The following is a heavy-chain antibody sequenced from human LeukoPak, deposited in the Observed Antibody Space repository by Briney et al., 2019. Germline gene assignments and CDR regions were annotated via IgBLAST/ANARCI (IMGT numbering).Heavy chain of an antibody. CDR3: TTDLY. Sequence: PGGSLGLFCAASGFTFSSYGMSWVRQAPGKGLEWVGRIKSKTDGETTHYAAPVKGRFTISRDDSRNTLYLQINSLKTEDTARYYCTTDLYWGQGTLLTVSS. J-gene: IGHJ4*02. CDR2: IKSKTDGETT. CDR1: GFTFSSYG. V-gene: IGHV3-15*01.